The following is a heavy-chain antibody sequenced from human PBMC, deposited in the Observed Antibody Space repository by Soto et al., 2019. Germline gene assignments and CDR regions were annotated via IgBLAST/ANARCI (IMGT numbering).Heavy chain of an antibody. CDR2: IYYRGST. J-gene: IGHJ4*02. Sequence: QVQLQESGPGLVRPSGTLSLTCAVSGDSINSNYCWTWVRQPPGKGLEWIAEIYYRGSTSYNPSLNSRVTISMDKSKNRFSLNLTSVTAADTAMYYCARDTGWGLGYWGQRTLVTVSS. CDR3: ARDTGWGLGY. D-gene: IGHD6-19*01. CDR1: GDSINSNYC. V-gene: IGHV4-4*02.